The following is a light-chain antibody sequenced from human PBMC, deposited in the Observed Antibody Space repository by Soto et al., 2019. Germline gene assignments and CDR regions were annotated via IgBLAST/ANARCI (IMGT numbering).Light chain of an antibody. CDR3: SSCAGSNNPYV. Sequence: QSALTQPPSASGSPGQSVTISCTGTSSDVVGCKFVSWYQQYPGKAPKLIIYEVSKRTSGVPDRFSGFKSGNTASLTVSGLQAEDEADYYCSSCAGSNNPYVFGTGTKLTVL. CDR1: SSDVVGCKF. V-gene: IGLV2-8*01. J-gene: IGLJ1*01. CDR2: EVS.